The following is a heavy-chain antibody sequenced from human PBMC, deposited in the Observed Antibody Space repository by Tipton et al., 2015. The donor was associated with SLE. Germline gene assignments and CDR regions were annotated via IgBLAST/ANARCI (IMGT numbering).Heavy chain of an antibody. V-gene: IGHV4-39*07. CDR2: IYYSGST. J-gene: IGHJ3*02. D-gene: IGHD2-21*01. CDR1: GGSISSSSYY. Sequence: TLSLTCTVSGGSISSSSYYWGWIRQPPGKGLEWIGSIYYSGSTYHNPSLKSRVTISVDTSKNQFSLKLSSVTAADTAVYYCARDCGGSDAFDIWGQGTMVTVSS. CDR3: ARDCGGSDAFDI.